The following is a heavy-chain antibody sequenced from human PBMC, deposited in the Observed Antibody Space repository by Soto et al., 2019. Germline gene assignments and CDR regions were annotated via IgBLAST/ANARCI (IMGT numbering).Heavy chain of an antibody. J-gene: IGHJ4*02. CDR3: ARIQDGYNDY. D-gene: IGHD5-12*01. Sequence: SETLSLTCAVYGGSFSGYYWSWIRQPPGKGLEWIGEINHSGSTNYNPSLKSRVTISVDTSKNQFSLKLSSVTAADTAVYYCARIQDGYNDYWGQGTLVTVSS. CDR2: INHSGST. V-gene: IGHV4-34*01. CDR1: GGSFSGYY.